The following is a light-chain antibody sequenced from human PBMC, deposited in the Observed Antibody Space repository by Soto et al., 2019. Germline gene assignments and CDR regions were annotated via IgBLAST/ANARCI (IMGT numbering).Light chain of an antibody. CDR2: DVS. J-gene: IGLJ1*01. CDR1: SSDVGNYNY. V-gene: IGLV2-14*01. Sequence: QSALTQPASVSGSPGQSITISCTGTSSDVGNYNYVSWYQQHPGKVPKLMIYDVSNRPSGVSNRFSGSKSGNTASLTISGLQVEDETDYYCSSYTRSTTYVFGTGTKVTVL. CDR3: SSYTRSTTYV.